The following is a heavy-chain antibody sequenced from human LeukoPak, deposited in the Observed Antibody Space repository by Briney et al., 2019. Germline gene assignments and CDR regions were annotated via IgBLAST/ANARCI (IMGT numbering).Heavy chain of an antibody. CDR3: VRGGSKAAATFDY. J-gene: IGHJ4*02. Sequence: SETLSLTCTVSGGSISGYYWSWIRQPAGKGLERIGHIHTSGNTKYNPSLKSRVTMSVDTSNNQFSLRVGSVTAADTAIYYCVRGGSKAAATFDYWGQGTLVTVFS. CDR2: IHTSGNT. V-gene: IGHV4-4*07. CDR1: GGSISGYY. D-gene: IGHD2-15*01.